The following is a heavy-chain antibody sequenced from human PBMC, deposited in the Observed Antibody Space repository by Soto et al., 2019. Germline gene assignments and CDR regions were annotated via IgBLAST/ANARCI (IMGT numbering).Heavy chain of an antibody. CDR1: GDSIGTGGYY. CDR3: ATNHDDISGRTPLLFDS. J-gene: IGHJ4*02. V-gene: IGHV4-31*03. D-gene: IGHD3-22*01. CDR2: IHYSGST. Sequence: QVQLQESGPGLVKPSQTLSLTCTVSGDSIGTGGYYWDWIRQHPGKGPEWIGYIHYSGSTYYNPSPKSRLTISLDTSKNQYSLHPSSVTAADTAVYYCATNHDDISGRTPLLFDSWGQGTLVTVSS.